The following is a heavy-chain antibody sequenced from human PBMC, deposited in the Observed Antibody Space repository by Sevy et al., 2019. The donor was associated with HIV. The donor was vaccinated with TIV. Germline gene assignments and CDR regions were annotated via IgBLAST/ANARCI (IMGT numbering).Heavy chain of an antibody. V-gene: IGHV3-30*02. CDR2: IRYDGSDK. CDR3: AKDLAGPGRRYFDY. Sequence: GGSLRISCTASGFTFSNFGMHWVRQVPGKGLEWVTFIRYDGSDKYYAASVKGRFTISRDDSKNTLYLQMDSLRPEDTAIYYCAKDLAGPGRRYFDYWGQGTLVTVSS. D-gene: IGHD6-13*01. J-gene: IGHJ4*02. CDR1: GFTFSNFG.